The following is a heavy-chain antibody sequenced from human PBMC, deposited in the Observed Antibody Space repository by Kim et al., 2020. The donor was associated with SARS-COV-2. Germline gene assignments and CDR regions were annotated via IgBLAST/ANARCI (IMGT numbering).Heavy chain of an antibody. Sequence: SETLSLTCAVSGGSISSSNWWSWVRQPPGKGLEWIGEIYHSGSTNYNPSLKSRVTISVDKSKNQFSLKLSSVTAADTAVYYCARLIYCSGGSCYYFDYWGPGTLVTVSS. CDR1: GGSISSSNW. J-gene: IGHJ4*02. CDR3: ARLIYCSGGSCYYFDY. D-gene: IGHD2-15*01. V-gene: IGHV4-4*02. CDR2: IYHSGST.